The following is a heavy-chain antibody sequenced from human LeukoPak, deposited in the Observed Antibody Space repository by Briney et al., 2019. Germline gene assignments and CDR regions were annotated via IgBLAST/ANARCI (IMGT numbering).Heavy chain of an antibody. J-gene: IGHJ4*02. D-gene: IGHD3-22*01. CDR1: GFIFSSYW. Sequence: PGRSLRLSCAASGFIFSSYWMSWVRQAPGKGLEWVANIKQDGSEKYYVDSVKGRFTISRDNAKHSLYLQMNSLRAEDTAVYYCAKGAPPPKYYYDSSGYYYDYWGQGTLVTVSS. V-gene: IGHV3-7*03. CDR3: AKGAPPPKYYYDSSGYYYDY. CDR2: IKQDGSEK.